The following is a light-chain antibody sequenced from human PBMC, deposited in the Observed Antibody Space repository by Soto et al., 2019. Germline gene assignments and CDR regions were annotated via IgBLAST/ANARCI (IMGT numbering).Light chain of an antibody. V-gene: IGKV3-15*01. J-gene: IGKJ2*01. CDR2: GAS. Sequence: EIVMTQSAATLSVSPGERATLSCRASQSVSSNLAWYQQKPGQAPRLLIDGASTRPTGITARCSGSGSGTAFTLTISSLQSEDDAVYYWQQYHNWPLYTFGQGTKLEIK. CDR3: QQYHNWPLYT. CDR1: QSVSSN.